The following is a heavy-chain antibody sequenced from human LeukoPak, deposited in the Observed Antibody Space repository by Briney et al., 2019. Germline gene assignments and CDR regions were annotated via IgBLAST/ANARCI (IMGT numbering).Heavy chain of an antibody. D-gene: IGHD2-8*01. Sequence: PGGSLRLSCAASGFTVSGNYLSWVRQPPGQGLEWIGEISLSGLTNYSPSLNSRVTMSLDKPKNQLSLNLSSVTAADTAVYYCPRENGAFSPFGFWGQGTLVTVPS. CDR2: ISLSGLT. V-gene: IGHV4-4*02. J-gene: IGHJ4*02. CDR1: GFTVSGNY. CDR3: PRENGAFSPFGF.